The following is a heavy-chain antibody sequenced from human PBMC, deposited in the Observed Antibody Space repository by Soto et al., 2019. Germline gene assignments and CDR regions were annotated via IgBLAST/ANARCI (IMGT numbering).Heavy chain of an antibody. CDR3: ARARIAARPLGCSGGSCYSDY. V-gene: IGHV1-2*02. CDR2: INPNSGGT. J-gene: IGHJ4*02. Sequence: ASVKVSCKASRYTFTGYYMHWVRQAPGQGLEWMGWINPNSGGTNYAQKFQGRVTMTRDTSIGTAYMELSRLRSDDTAVYYCARARIAARPLGCSGGSCYSDYWGQGTLVTVSS. CDR1: RYTFTGYY. D-gene: IGHD2-15*01.